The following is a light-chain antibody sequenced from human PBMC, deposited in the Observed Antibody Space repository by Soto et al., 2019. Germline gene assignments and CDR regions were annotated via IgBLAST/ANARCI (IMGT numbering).Light chain of an antibody. CDR1: SSDVGSYNF. CDR3: CSYAGRSTWV. CDR2: EGS. V-gene: IGLV2-23*01. Sequence: QSALTQPASVSGSPGQSITISCTGTSSDVGSYNFVSWYQQHPGKAPKVMIYEGSNRPSGVPSRFSGSNSGNTASLRISGLQAEDEADYYCCSYAGRSTWVFGTGTKLTVL. J-gene: IGLJ1*01.